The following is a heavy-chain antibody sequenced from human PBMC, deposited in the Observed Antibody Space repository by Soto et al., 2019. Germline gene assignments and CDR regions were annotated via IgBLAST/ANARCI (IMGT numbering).Heavy chain of an antibody. CDR2: IYYSGDT. V-gene: IGHV4-39*01. Sequence: SETLSLTCTVSGGSISSDSFYWTWIRQPPGKGLEWIGIIYYSGDTYYNPSLAGRLTMSVDTSNQFSLTLRSVTAADTALYYCARNQPQRYCSGGTCRPAYGMDVWGQGTTVTVS. D-gene: IGHD2-15*01. CDR3: ARNQPQRYCSGGTCRPAYGMDV. J-gene: IGHJ6*02. CDR1: GGSISSDSFY.